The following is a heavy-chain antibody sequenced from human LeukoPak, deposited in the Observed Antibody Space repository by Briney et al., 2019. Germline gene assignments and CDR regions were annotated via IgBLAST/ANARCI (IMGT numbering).Heavy chain of an antibody. J-gene: IGHJ4*02. CDR3: ARALYCSSTSCYKRGGYYFDY. V-gene: IGHV4-4*02. Sequence: SGTLSLACAVSGGSISSGNWWSWVRQPPGKGLGWIGEIYHSGSTNYNPSLKSRVTMSVDNSKNQFSLRLSSVTAADTAVYYCARALYCSSTSCYKRGGYYFDYWGQGTLVTVSS. CDR2: IYHSGST. D-gene: IGHD2-2*02. CDR1: GGSISSGNW.